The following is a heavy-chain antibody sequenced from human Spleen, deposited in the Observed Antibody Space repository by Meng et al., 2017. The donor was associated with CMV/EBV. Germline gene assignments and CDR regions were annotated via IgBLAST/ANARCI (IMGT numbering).Heavy chain of an antibody. V-gene: IGHV3-7*01. CDR2: IKQGGNER. CDR3: ARADCSSTSCYKSAFDI. D-gene: IGHD2-2*02. Sequence: GGSLRLSCAASGFTFSSYWMSWVRQAPGKGLEWVGNIKQGGNERYYVDSVKGRFTISRDNAKNSLYLQMNSLRGDDTAVYYCARADCSSTSCYKSAFDIWGQGTMVTVSS. J-gene: IGHJ3*02. CDR1: GFTFSSYW.